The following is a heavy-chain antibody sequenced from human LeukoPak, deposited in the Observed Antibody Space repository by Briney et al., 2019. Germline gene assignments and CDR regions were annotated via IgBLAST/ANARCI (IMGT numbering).Heavy chain of an antibody. CDR2: FDPEDGET. CDR1: GYTLTELS. J-gene: IGHJ3*02. CDR3: ATPYGSGWVRAFDI. D-gene: IGHD3-10*01. Sequence: ASVTVSCKVSGYTLTELSMHWVRQAPGKGLEWMGGFDPEDGETIYAQKFQGRVTMTEDTSTDTAYMELSSLRSEDTAVYYCATPYGSGWVRAFDIWGQGTMVTVSS. V-gene: IGHV1-24*01.